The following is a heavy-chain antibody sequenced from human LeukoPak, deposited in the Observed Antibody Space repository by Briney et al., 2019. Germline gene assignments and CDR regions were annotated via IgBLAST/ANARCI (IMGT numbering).Heavy chain of an antibody. CDR2: ISSSGSTI. J-gene: IGHJ6*03. CDR1: GFTFSSYE. CDR3: ARDASGNYDILTGYLDPYYYYYMDV. V-gene: IGHV3-48*03. Sequence: GGSLRLSCAASGFTFSSYEMNWVRQAPGKGLEWVSYISSSGSTIYYADSVKGRFTISRDNAKNSLYLQMNSLRAEDTAVYYCARDASGNYDILTGYLDPYYYYYMDVWGKGTTVTISS. D-gene: IGHD3-9*01.